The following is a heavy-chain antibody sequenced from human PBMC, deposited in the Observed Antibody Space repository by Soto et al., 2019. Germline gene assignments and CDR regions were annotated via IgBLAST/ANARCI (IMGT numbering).Heavy chain of an antibody. V-gene: IGHV3-23*01. CDR2: VSGSVDRT. CDR3: AKSPSRAPYGMDV. Sequence: EVQLLESVGGLVQPGGSLRLSCAASGFPFSMFAMIWVRQAPGKGLEWVSSVSGSVDRTYYADSVRGRITISRDNSKKTVYLEMSSLRVEDTAVYYCAKSPSRAPYGMDVWGQGTTVTVSS. D-gene: IGHD6-6*01. J-gene: IGHJ6*02. CDR1: GFPFSMFA.